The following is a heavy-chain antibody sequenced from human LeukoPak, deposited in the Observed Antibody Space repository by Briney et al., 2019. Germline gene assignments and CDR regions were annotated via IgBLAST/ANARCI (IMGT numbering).Heavy chain of an antibody. CDR1: GYTFICYY. CDR3: ARAQSTYFYGSGSYYNVDF. CDR2: INPTSGAT. Sequence: ASVKVSCKASGYTFICYYIHWVRQAPGQGLEWMGWINPTSGATNFAQKFQGRVTMTRDTSISTAYMELSRLRSDATAVYYCARAQSTYFYGSGSYYNVDFWGPGTLVTVSS. D-gene: IGHD3-10*01. J-gene: IGHJ4*02. V-gene: IGHV1-2*02.